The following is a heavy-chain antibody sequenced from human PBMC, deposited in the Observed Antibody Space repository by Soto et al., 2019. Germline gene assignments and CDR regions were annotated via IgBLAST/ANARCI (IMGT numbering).Heavy chain of an antibody. CDR1: GYTFTGYY. J-gene: IGHJ5*02. CDR2: INPNRGGT. V-gene: IGHV1-2*04. D-gene: IGHD2-15*01. CDR3: AIGDISPTDNWFEP. Sequence: ASVKVSFKASGYTFTGYYMHWVRQAPGQGLEWMGWINPNRGGTNYAQKFQGWVTMTRDTSIRTAYMELSRLRSDDTAVYYCAIGDISPTDNWFEPWGQGTLVTVSS.